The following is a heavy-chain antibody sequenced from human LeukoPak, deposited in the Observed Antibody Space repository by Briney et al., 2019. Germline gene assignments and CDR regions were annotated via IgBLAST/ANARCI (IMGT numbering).Heavy chain of an antibody. CDR3: AGVSLWFGVRGFDP. CDR2: IYYSGST. CDR1: GGSISSYY. J-gene: IGHJ5*02. Sequence: SETLSLTCTVSGGSISSYYWSWIRQPPGKGLEWIGYIYYSGSTNYNPSLKSRVTISVDTSKNQFSLKLSSVTAADTAVYYCAGVSLWFGVRGFDPWGQGTLATVSS. D-gene: IGHD3-10*01. V-gene: IGHV4-59*12.